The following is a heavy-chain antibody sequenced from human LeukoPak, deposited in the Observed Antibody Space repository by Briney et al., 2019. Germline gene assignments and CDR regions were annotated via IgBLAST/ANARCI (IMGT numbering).Heavy chain of an antibody. V-gene: IGHV3-74*01. CDR3: ARGSGIITGIDE. CDR2: IKDDGSHT. Sequence: GSLRLSCAASGFTFSSHWMHWVRQAPGKGLVWVSRIKDDGSHTNYADSVKGRFTISKDNAKNTLSLQMNSLRAEDTAVYYCARGSGIITGIDEWGQGTLVTVSS. J-gene: IGHJ4*02. D-gene: IGHD6-25*01. CDR1: GFTFSSHW.